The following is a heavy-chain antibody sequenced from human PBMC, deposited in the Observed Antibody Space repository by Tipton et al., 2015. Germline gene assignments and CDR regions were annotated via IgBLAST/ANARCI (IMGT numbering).Heavy chain of an antibody. V-gene: IGHV4-59*08. J-gene: IGHJ5*02. CDR3: ARNIVVVVAAIPQERWFDP. D-gene: IGHD2-15*01. Sequence: TLSLTCTVSGGSISSYYWSWIRQPPGKGLEWIGYIYYSGSTNYNPSLKSRVTISVDTSKNQFSLKLSSVTAADTAVYYCARNIVVVVAAIPQERWFDPWGQGTLVTVSS. CDR2: IYYSGST. CDR1: GGSISSYY.